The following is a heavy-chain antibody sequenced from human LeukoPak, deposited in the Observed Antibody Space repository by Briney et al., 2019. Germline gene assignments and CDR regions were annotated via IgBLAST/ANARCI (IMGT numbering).Heavy chain of an antibody. CDR2: ISSSSSTI. D-gene: IGHD4-17*01. CDR3: ARGRDYGYFDY. J-gene: IGHJ4*02. Sequence: GGSLRLSCAASGFTFSSYSMNWVRQAPGKGLEWVSYISSSSSTIYYADSVKGRFTISRDNAKNSLYLQMSSLRDEDTAVYYCARGRDYGYFDYWGQGTLVTVSS. V-gene: IGHV3-48*02. CDR1: GFTFSSYS.